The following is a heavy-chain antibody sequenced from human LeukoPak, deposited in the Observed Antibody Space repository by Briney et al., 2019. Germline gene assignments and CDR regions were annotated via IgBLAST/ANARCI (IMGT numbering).Heavy chain of an antibody. J-gene: IGHJ4*02. CDR3: ARERVAVVFFDH. V-gene: IGHV3-48*03. Sequence: GGSLRLSCAASGFTFSSYEMNWVRQAPGKGLEWVSYISNSGRTIYYADSVKGRFTISRDNAKNSLYLQMNSLRAEDTAVYYCARERVAVVFFDHWRQGTLVTVSS. D-gene: IGHD6-19*01. CDR1: GFTFSSYE. CDR2: ISNSGRTI.